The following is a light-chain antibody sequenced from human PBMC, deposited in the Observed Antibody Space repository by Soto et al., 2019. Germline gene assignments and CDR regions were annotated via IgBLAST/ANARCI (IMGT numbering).Light chain of an antibody. CDR3: QQSYSTPPST. Sequence: EIQMTKSPSSLSASVGDRVTITCRASQSISRSLNWYQQKPGKAPKLLIYAASSLQSGVPSRFSGSGSGTDFTLTISSLQPEDFATYYCQQSYSTPPSTFGGGTKVDIK. J-gene: IGKJ4*01. CDR1: QSISRS. V-gene: IGKV1-39*01. CDR2: AAS.